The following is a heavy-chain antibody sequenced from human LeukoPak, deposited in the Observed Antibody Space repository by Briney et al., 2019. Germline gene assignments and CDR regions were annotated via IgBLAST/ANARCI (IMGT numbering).Heavy chain of an antibody. J-gene: IGHJ4*02. Sequence: GGSLRLSCAASGFTFSSYGMYWVRQAPGKGLEWVAVISYDGSNKYYADSVKGRFTISRDNSKNTLYLQMNSLRAEDTAVYYCTRDVGAAGYWGQGTLVTVSS. D-gene: IGHD6-13*01. CDR2: ISYDGSNK. CDR1: GFTFSSYG. V-gene: IGHV3-30*03. CDR3: TRDVGAAGY.